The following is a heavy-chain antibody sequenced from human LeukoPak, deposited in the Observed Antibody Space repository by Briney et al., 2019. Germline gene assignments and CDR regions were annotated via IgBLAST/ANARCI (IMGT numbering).Heavy chain of an antibody. CDR3: ARAHSGSYAYFDY. CDR2: IYYSGST. J-gene: IGHJ4*02. CDR1: GYSISSGYY. Sequence: SETLSLTCTVSGYSISSGYYWGWIRQPPGKGLEWIGSIYYSGSTYYNPSLKSRVTISVDTSKNQFSLKLSSVTAADTAVYYCARAHSGSYAYFDYWGQGTLVTVSS. D-gene: IGHD1-26*01. V-gene: IGHV4-38-2*02.